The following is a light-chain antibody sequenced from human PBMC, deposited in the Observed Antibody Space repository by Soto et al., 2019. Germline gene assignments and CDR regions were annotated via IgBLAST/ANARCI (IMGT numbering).Light chain of an antibody. CDR3: QTWVTGIHI. CDR2: LNSDGSH. J-gene: IGLJ2*01. Sequence: QLVLTQSPSASASLGASVKLTCTLSSGHSNYAIAWHQQQPEKGPRFLMKLNSDGSHSKGDGIPDRFSGSSSGAERYLTISTRQSEDEADYYCQTWVTGIHIFGGGTKLTV. CDR1: SGHSNYA. V-gene: IGLV4-69*01.